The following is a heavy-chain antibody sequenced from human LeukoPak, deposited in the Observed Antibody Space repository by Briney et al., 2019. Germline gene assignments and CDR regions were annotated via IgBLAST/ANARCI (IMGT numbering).Heavy chain of an antibody. J-gene: IGHJ5*01. V-gene: IGHV3-33*06. CDR3: AKDRGSYSTTADS. Sequence: GRSLRVSCAASGFTFSDYGIHWVRQAPGKGLEWVAVIWYDGTNKYYGDSVKGRFTISRDNSKNTLYLQMNSLRAEDTAVYYCAKDRGSYSTTADSWGQGTLVTVSS. CDR1: GFTFSDYG. D-gene: IGHD1-26*01. CDR2: IWYDGTNK.